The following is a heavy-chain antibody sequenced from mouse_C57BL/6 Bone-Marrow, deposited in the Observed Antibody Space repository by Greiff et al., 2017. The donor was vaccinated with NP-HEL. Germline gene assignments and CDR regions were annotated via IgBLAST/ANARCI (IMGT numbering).Heavy chain of an antibody. CDR3: AKAPMITPWYFDV. J-gene: IGHJ1*03. CDR1: GFSLTSYG. D-gene: IGHD2-4*01. V-gene: IGHV2-5*01. Sequence: QVQLQQSGPGLVQPSQSLSITCTVSGFSLTSYGVHWVRQSPGKGLEWLGVIWRGGSTDYNAAFMSRLSITKDNSKSQVFFKMNSLEADDTAIYYCAKAPMITPWYFDVWGTGTTVTVSS. CDR2: IWRGGST.